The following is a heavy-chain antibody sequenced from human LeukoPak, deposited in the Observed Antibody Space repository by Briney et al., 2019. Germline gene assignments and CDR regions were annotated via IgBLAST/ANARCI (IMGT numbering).Heavy chain of an antibody. V-gene: IGHV4-39*07. CDR1: GGTISTSSYY. Sequence: SETLSLTCTVSGGTISTSSYYFAWIRQPPGKGLEWIGSVYYSGSTYYHPSLKSRVTISIDASKNQFSLNLNSVTAADTAVYYCASLEWKTYFDYWGQGTLVTVSS. J-gene: IGHJ4*02. CDR2: VYYSGST. CDR3: ASLEWKTYFDY. D-gene: IGHD3-3*01.